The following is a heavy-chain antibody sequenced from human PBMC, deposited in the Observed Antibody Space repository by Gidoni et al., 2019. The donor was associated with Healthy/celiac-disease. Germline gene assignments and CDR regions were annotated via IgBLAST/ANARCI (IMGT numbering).Heavy chain of an antibody. D-gene: IGHD3-3*01. Sequence: QLQLQESGPGLVKPSETMSLTCTVSGGSISSSSYSWGWTRQPPGKGLEWLGSIYYSGSTYHNPSLKSRVTISVDTSKNQFSLKLSSVTAADTAVYYCARQGVDDFWSGYSQGDYNWFDPWGQGTLVTVSS. J-gene: IGHJ5*02. CDR3: ARQGVDDFWSGYSQGDYNWFDP. CDR2: IYYSGST. V-gene: IGHV4-39*01. CDR1: GGSISSSSYS.